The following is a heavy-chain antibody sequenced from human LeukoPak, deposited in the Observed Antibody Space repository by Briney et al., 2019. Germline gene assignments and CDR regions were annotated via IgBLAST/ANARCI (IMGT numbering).Heavy chain of an antibody. CDR1: GYTFIDYY. V-gene: IGHV1-2*02. Sequence: ASVKVSCKSSGYTFIDYYIHWVRQAPGQGLEWMGCIDPDSGGTKFAQQSQGRVTLTRDTSIRTAYMELSRLTSDDTAIYYCAREYYDTSGSKYALDIWGQGTMVTVSS. CDR2: IDPDSGGT. J-gene: IGHJ3*02. D-gene: IGHD3-22*01. CDR3: AREYYDTSGSKYALDI.